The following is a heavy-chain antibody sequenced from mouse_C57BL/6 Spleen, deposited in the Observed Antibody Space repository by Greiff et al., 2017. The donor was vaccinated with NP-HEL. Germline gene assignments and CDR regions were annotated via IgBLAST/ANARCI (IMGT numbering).Heavy chain of an antibody. CDR1: GYSITSGYY. D-gene: IGHD1-1*01. Sequence: VQLQQSGPGLVKPSQSLSLTCSVTGYSITSGYYWNWIRQFPGNKLEWMGYISYDGSNNYNPSLKNRISITRDTSKNQFFLKLNSVTTEDTATYYCARSRTDYYAMDYWGQGTSVTVSS. V-gene: IGHV3-6*01. J-gene: IGHJ4*01. CDR2: ISYDGSN. CDR3: ARSRTDYYAMDY.